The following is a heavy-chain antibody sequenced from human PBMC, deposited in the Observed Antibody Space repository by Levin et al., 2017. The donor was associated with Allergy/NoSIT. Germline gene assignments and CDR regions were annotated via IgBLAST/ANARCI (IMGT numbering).Heavy chain of an antibody. CDR2: IIPLLGVA. CDR3: ARGYPGGYDGYFHY. J-gene: IGHJ4*02. D-gene: IGHD5-12*01. CDR1: GGTFSSYP. Sequence: SVKVSCKASGGTFSSYPISWVRQAPGQGLEWMGRIIPLLGVANYAQKFQGRVTITADKSTSTAYMDLSSLRSDDTAVYYCARGYPGGYDGYFHYWGQGTLVTVSS. V-gene: IGHV1-69*04.